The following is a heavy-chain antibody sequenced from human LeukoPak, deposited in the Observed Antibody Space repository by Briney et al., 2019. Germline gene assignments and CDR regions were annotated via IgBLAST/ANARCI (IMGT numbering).Heavy chain of an antibody. CDR1: GFTFSAYD. J-gene: IGHJ6*04. V-gene: IGHV3-21*01. CDR2: ISRDSAFV. Sequence: GGSLRLSCAASGFTFSAYDVNWVRQAPGKGLEWVSYISRDSAFVYYADSVKGRLTISRDNAKNSLYLQMESLRGEDTAVYYCARDDASTARASGMDVWGIGTTVTVS. D-gene: IGHD6-6*01. CDR3: ARDDASTARASGMDV.